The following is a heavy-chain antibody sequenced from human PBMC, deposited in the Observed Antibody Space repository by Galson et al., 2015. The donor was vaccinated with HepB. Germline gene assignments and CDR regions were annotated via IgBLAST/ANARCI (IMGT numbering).Heavy chain of an antibody. CDR1: GFSPSSYW. Sequence: SLRLSCAASGFSPSSYWMRWVRQAPGKGLEWVANIKQDGSEKNYVDSVKGRFTISRDNAKNSLYLRMNSLRAEDTAIYYCAREGVVAAADYWGQGTLVTVSS. V-gene: IGHV3-7*05. D-gene: IGHD2-2*01. J-gene: IGHJ4*02. CDR3: AREGVVAAADY. CDR2: IKQDGSEK.